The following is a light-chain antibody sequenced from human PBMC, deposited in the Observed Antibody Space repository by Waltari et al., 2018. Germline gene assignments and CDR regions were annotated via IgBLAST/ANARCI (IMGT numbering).Light chain of an antibody. J-gene: IGLJ2*01. CDR3: SSYTSSGVV. CDR1: GSDVGGYDY. V-gene: IGLV2-14*01. Sequence: QSALTQPASVSGSPGQAIIISCTGTGSDVGGYDYVSWYQQYPGKAPRLIIYDVYNRPAWVSNRFSGSQSDNTASLTISGLQAEDESVYYCSSYTSSGVVFGGGTKLTVL. CDR2: DVY.